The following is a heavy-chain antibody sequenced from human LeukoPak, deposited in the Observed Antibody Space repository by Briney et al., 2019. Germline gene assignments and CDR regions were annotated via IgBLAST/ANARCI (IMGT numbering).Heavy chain of an antibody. Sequence: GGSLRLSCAASGFTFSSYGMHWVRQAPGKGLEWVAFIRYDGSNKYYADSMKGRFTISRDNSENTLYLQMNSLRAEDTAVYYCAKDRGGLPSDYWGQGTLVTVSS. J-gene: IGHJ4*02. CDR3: AKDRGGLPSDY. D-gene: IGHD3-16*01. CDR2: IRYDGSNK. V-gene: IGHV3-30*02. CDR1: GFTFSSYG.